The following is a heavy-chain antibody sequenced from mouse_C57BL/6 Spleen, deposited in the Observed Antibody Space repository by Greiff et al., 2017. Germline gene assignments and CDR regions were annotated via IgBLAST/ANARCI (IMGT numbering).Heavy chain of an antibody. V-gene: IGHV1-39*01. CDR1: GYSFTDYN. CDR2: INPNYGTT. Sequence: VQLQESGPELVKPGASVKISCKASGYSFTDYNMNWVKQSNGKSLEWIGVINPNYGTTSYNQKCKGKATLTVDQSSSTAYMQLNSLTSEDSAVYYCASTITTVVWGEYYAMDYWGQGTSVTVSS. CDR3: ASTITTVVWGEYYAMDY. J-gene: IGHJ4*01. D-gene: IGHD1-1*01.